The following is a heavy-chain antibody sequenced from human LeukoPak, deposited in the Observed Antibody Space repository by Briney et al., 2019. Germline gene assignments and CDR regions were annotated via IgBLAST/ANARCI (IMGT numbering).Heavy chain of an antibody. V-gene: IGHV1-69*05. D-gene: IGHD3-22*01. Sequence: SVKVSCKTSGGTFSSDIISWVRQAPGQGLEWMGEIIPIFSTTNYAQKFQGRVTMTRDTSTSTVYMELSSLRSEDTAVYYCARDPAPDTSGYLFDYWGQGTLVTVSS. CDR2: IIPIFSTT. CDR1: GGTFSSDI. J-gene: IGHJ4*02. CDR3: ARDPAPDTSGYLFDY.